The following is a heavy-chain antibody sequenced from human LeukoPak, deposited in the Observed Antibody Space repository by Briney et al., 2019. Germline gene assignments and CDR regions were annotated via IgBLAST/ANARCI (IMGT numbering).Heavy chain of an antibody. D-gene: IGHD3-16*01. Sequence: GGSLTLSRAASGFIFSSYAMSWVRKAPARGLEWVSSLRGNGDTFYADSVEGRFTLSRDESRNTVYLHLNELRVEDTAVYYCAKASWVSTADAVLWGQGTVVTVSS. J-gene: IGHJ4*02. CDR2: LRGNGDT. CDR1: GFIFSSYA. V-gene: IGHV3-23*01. CDR3: AKASWVSTADAVL.